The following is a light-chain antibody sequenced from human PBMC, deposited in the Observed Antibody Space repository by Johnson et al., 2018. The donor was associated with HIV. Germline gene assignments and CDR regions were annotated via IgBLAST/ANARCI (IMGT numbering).Light chain of an antibody. CDR1: SSNIGSNT. V-gene: IGLV1-44*01. CDR3: AAWDDSLRGV. Sequence: QSVLTQPPSASGTPGQRVTISCSGSSSNIGSNTVNWYQQLPGTAPKLLIYRNNQRPSGVPDRFSGSKSGTSASLAISGLQAEDEADYYWAAWDDSLRGVFGTGTKVTVL. CDR2: RNN. J-gene: IGLJ1*01.